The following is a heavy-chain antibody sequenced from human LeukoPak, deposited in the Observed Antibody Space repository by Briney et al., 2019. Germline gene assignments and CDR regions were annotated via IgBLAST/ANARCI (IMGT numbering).Heavy chain of an antibody. CDR2: VNHSGST. J-gene: IGHJ4*02. D-gene: IGHD5-12*01. CDR3: ARELGNSGYDSEPISGFDH. V-gene: IGHV4-34*01. Sequence: ASETLSLTCAVYGGSFSGYYWSWIRQPPGKGLEWIGEVNHSGSTNYNPSLKSRVTISVDTSKNQFSLKLSSVTAADTAVYYCARELGNSGYDSEPISGFDHWGQGTLVTVSS. CDR1: GGSFSGYY.